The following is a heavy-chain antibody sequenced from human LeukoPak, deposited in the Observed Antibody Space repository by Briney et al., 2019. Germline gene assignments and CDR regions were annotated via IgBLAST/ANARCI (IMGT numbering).Heavy chain of an antibody. D-gene: IGHD1-26*01. CDR2: IYSGGST. V-gene: IGHV3-66*02. CDR3: ASCYSAREGGY. J-gene: IGHJ4*02. CDR1: GFTVSSNY. Sequence: PGGSLRLSCAASGFTVSSNYMSWVRQAPGKGLEWVSVIYSGGSTYYADSVKGRFTISRDNSKNTLYLQMNSLRAEDTAVYYCASCYSAREGGYWGQGTLVTVSS.